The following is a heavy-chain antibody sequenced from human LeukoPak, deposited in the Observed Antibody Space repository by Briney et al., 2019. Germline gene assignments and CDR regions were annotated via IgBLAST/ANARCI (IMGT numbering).Heavy chain of an antibody. V-gene: IGHV1-18*01. CDR2: ISAYNGNT. J-gene: IGHJ4*02. Sequence: ASVKVSCKASGYTFTSYGISWVRQAPGQRLEWMGWISAYNGNTNYAQKLQGRVTMTTDTSTSTAYMELRSLRSDDTAVYYCAQTSGYSSSWYFDYWGQGTLVTVSS. CDR3: AQTSGYSSSWYFDY. D-gene: IGHD6-13*01. CDR1: GYTFTSYG.